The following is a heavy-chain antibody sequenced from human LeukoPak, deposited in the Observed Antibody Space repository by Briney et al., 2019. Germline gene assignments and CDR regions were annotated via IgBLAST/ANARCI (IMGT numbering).Heavy chain of an antibody. J-gene: IGHJ6*04. Sequence: GGSLRLSCAASGFTVSSDYMTWVRQAPGKGLEWVSYISSSGSTIYYADSVKGRFTISRDNAKNSLYLQMNSLRAEDTAVYYCAELGITMIGGVWGKGTTVTISS. CDR3: AELGITMIGGV. V-gene: IGHV3-48*03. CDR2: ISSSGSTI. CDR1: GFTVSSDY. D-gene: IGHD3-10*02.